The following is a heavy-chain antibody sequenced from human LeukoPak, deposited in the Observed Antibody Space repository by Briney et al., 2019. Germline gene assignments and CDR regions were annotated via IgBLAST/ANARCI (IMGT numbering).Heavy chain of an antibody. D-gene: IGHD6-13*01. J-gene: IGHJ6*02. Sequence: SQTLSLTCAVSGGSISSGGYSWSWIRQPPGKGLEWIGYIYHSGSTYYNPSLKSRVTISVDRSKNQLSLKLSSVTAADTAVYYCARGMYSSSWHYYYYGMDVWGQGTTVTVSS. CDR2: IYHSGST. V-gene: IGHV4-30-2*01. CDR3: ARGMYSSSWHYYYYGMDV. CDR1: GGSISSGGYS.